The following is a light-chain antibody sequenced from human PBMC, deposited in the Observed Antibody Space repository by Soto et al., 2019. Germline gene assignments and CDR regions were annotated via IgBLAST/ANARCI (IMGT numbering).Light chain of an antibody. CDR2: GAS. CDR1: QTISTW. Sequence: DIQMTQSPSTLSASVGDRVTLTCRASQTISTWLAWYQQKPGKAPKLLIYGASSLQTGVPSRFSGSGSGTEFTLTISSLQPDDFATYYCQQYNSYSYTFGQGTKLESK. J-gene: IGKJ2*01. V-gene: IGKV1-5*01. CDR3: QQYNSYSYT.